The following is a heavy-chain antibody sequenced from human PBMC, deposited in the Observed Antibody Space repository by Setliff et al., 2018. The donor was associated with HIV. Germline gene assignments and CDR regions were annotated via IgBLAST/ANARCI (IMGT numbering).Heavy chain of an antibody. J-gene: IGHJ4*02. V-gene: IGHV3-7*03. CDR1: GFTFSSYW. Sequence: SLRLSCAASGFTFSSYWMSWVRQAPGKGLEWVANIKQDGSEKYYVDSVKGRFTISRDNAKNSLYLQMNSLRAEDTTVYYCARDHLSTNPGVALDYWGQGALVTVSS. CDR3: ARDHLSTNPGVALDY. CDR2: IKQDGSEK. D-gene: IGHD2-15*01.